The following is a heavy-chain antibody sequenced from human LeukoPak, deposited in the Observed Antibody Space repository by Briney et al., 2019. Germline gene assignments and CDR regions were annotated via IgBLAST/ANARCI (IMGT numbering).Heavy chain of an antibody. CDR1: GGSISSSSYY. J-gene: IGHJ4*02. D-gene: IGHD3-10*02. Sequence: SETLSLTCTASGGSISSSSYYWGWIRQPPGKGLEWIGSIYYSGSTYYNPSLKSRVTISVDTSKDQFSLKLSSVTAADTAVYYCARHLPGFRAVPFDYWGQGTLVTVS. V-gene: IGHV4-39*01. CDR2: IYYSGST. CDR3: ARHLPGFRAVPFDY.